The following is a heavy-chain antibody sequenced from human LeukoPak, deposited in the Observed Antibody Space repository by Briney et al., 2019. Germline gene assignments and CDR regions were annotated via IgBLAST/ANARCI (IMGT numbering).Heavy chain of an antibody. J-gene: IGHJ4*02. CDR3: VRDYPYGSGIVRVDS. V-gene: IGHV1-3*01. CDR1: GYTFTDFA. Sequence: ASVKVSCKASGYTFTDFALHWVRQAPGQSLEWMGWINPGSGDTKSSQKFRDRVTITRDTSANTAYMQLTRPKSEDTAVYYCVRDYPYGSGIVRVDSWGQGTLVTVSS. D-gene: IGHD3-10*01. CDR2: INPGSGDT.